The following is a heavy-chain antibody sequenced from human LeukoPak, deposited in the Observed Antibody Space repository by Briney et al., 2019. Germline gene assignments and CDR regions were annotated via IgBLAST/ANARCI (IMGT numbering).Heavy chain of an antibody. CDR3: AKPLATVVTARALDY. V-gene: IGHV3-30*18. CDR1: GFTFSSYG. CDR2: ISYDGSNK. J-gene: IGHJ4*02. Sequence: PGGSLRLSCAASGFTFSSYGMHGVRQAPGKGLEWVAVISYDGSNKYYADSVKGRFTISRDNSKNTLYLQMNSLRAEDTAVYYCAKPLATVVTARALDYWGQGTLVTVSS. D-gene: IGHD2-21*02.